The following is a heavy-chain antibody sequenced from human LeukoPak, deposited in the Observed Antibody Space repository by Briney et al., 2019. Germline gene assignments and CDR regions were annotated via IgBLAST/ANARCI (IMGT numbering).Heavy chain of an antibody. D-gene: IGHD6-25*01. CDR1: GFTFSSYE. J-gene: IGHJ3*01. V-gene: IGHV3-48*03. Sequence: PGGSLRLSCAASGFTFSSYEMNWVRQAPGKGLEWVSYISSSGSTIYYAYSVKGRFTISRDNDKHSLYLQMNSLRAEDAADYCCARARSASGDQWGQGTMVTVSS. CDR3: ARARSASGDQ. CDR2: ISSSGSTI.